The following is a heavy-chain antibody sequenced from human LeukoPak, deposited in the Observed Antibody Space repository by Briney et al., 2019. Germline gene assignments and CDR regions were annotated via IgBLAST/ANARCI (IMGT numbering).Heavy chain of an antibody. CDR1: GFTFSTYA. CDR2: ISYDGSNK. J-gene: IGHJ4*02. V-gene: IGHV3-30*18. D-gene: IGHD4-11*01. CDR3: AKDPLTTVTNFYFDY. Sequence: TGGSLRLSCAASGFTFSTYAMNWVRQAPGKGLEWVAVISYDGSNKYYADSVKGRFTISRDNSKNTLYLQMNSLRAEDTAVYYCAKDPLTTVTNFYFDYWGQGTLVTVSS.